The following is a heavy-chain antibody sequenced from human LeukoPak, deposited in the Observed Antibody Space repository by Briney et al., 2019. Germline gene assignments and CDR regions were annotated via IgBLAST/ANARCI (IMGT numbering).Heavy chain of an antibody. D-gene: IGHD1-26*01. CDR3: ARQLGTYDWFDP. CDR1: GLAFSSYE. Sequence: GGSLRLSCAASGLAFSSYEMNWVRRAPGKGLEWISYISSSGSTKYYADSVKGRFTISRDSAQSSLYLQMNSLRAEDTAVYYCARQLGTYDWFDPWGQGTLVTVSS. CDR2: ISSSGSTK. J-gene: IGHJ5*02. V-gene: IGHV3-48*03.